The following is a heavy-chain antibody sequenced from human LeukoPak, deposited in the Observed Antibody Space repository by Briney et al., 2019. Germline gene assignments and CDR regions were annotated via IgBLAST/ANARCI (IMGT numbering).Heavy chain of an antibody. Sequence: SETLSLTCAVYSGSFSGYYWSWIRQPPGKGLEWIGCIYYSGSTYYNPSLKSRVTISVDTSKNQFSLKLSSVTAADTAVYYCARIAAAGIYYYYYYMDVWGKGTTVTISS. J-gene: IGHJ6*03. CDR1: SGSFSGYY. V-gene: IGHV4-34*01. CDR2: IYYSGST. D-gene: IGHD6-13*01. CDR3: ARIAAAGIYYYYYYMDV.